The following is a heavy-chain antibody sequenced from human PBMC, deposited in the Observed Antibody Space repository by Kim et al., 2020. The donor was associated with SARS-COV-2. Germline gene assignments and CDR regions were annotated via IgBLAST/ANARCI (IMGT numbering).Heavy chain of an antibody. J-gene: IGHJ5*02. V-gene: IGHV4-39*01. Sequence: RVTISVDTSKNQFSLKLSSVTAADTAVYYCARLARHYYGSGSYKGGWFDPWGQGTLVTVSS. CDR3: ARLARHYYGSGSYKGGWFDP. D-gene: IGHD3-10*01.